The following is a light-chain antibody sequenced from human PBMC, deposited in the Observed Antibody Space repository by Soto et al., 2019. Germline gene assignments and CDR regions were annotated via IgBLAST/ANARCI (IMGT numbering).Light chain of an antibody. CDR1: QSVSSSY. J-gene: IGKJ2*01. CDR2: GAS. Sequence: EIVLTQSPGTLSLSPGERATLSCRASQSVSSSYLAWYQQKPGQAPRLLIYGASSRATGIPDRFSGSGSGTDFTLTISRLEPEEFAVYYCQHYGSSPYTFGQGTNLGIK. CDR3: QHYGSSPYT. V-gene: IGKV3-20*01.